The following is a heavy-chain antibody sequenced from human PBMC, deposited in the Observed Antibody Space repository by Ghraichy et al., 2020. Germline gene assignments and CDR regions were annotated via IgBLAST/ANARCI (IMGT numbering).Heavy chain of an antibody. V-gene: IGHV1-2*02. D-gene: IGHD4-23*01. CDR1: GYTFTGYY. CDR2: INPNSGGT. J-gene: IGHJ6*02. CDR3: ARDRMTTVVTSGSYYYYYGMDV. Sequence: ASVKVSCKASGYTFTGYYMHWVRQAPGQGLEWMGWINPNSGGTNYAQKFQGRVTMTRDTSISTAYMELSRLRSDDTAVYYCARDRMTTVVTSGSYYYYYGMDVWGQGTTVTVSS.